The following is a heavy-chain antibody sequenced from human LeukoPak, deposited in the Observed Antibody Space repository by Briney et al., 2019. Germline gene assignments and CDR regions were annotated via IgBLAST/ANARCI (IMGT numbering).Heavy chain of an antibody. V-gene: IGHV3-23*01. J-gene: IGHJ4*02. Sequence: GGSLRLSCAASGFTFSSYAMSWVRQAPGKGLEWVSAITSSGGSTYYADSVKGRFTISRDNSKNTLYLQMNSLRAEDTAVYYCAKEGPYCGGDCYYFDYWGQGTLVTVSS. CDR3: AKEGPYCGGDCYYFDY. CDR1: GFTFSSYA. CDR2: ITSSGGST. D-gene: IGHD2-21*02.